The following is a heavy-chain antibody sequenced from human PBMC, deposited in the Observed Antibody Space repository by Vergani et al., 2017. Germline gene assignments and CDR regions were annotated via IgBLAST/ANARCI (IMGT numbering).Heavy chain of an antibody. CDR1: GGSISSSSYY. V-gene: IGHV4-39*01. J-gene: IGHJ3*02. CDR3: ARHLTLSVYQLLYFDAFDI. D-gene: IGHD2-2*02. Sequence: QLQLQESGPGLVKPSETLSLTCTVSGGSISSSSYYWGWLRQPPGKGLEWIGSIYYSGSTYYNPSIKSRVTISVDTSKNQFSLKLSSVTAADTAVYYCARHLTLSVYQLLYFDAFDIWGQGTMVTVSS. CDR2: IYYSGST.